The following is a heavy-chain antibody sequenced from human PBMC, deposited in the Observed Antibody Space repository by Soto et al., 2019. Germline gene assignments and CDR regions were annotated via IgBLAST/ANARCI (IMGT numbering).Heavy chain of an antibody. D-gene: IGHD6-13*01. CDR1: GFTFSSYW. Sequence: VGSLRLSCAASGFTFSSYWMHWVRQAPGKGLVWVSRINSDGSSTSYADSVKGRFTISRDNAKNTLYLQMNSLRAEDTAVYYCARAGMYSSPSFDYWGQGTLVTVSS. J-gene: IGHJ4*02. CDR2: INSDGSST. CDR3: ARAGMYSSPSFDY. V-gene: IGHV3-74*01.